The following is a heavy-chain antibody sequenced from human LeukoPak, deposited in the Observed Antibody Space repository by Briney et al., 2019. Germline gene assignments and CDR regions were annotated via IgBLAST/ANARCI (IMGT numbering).Heavy chain of an antibody. CDR1: GGTFSSYA. V-gene: IGHV1-69*04. CDR3: ASGSSSWEEYFQH. Sequence: ASVKVSCKASGGTFSSYAISWVRQAPGQGLEWMGRIIPILGIVNYAQKFQGRVTITADKSTSTAYMELSSLRSEDTAVYYCASGSSSWEEYFQHWGQGTLVTVSS. D-gene: IGHD6-13*01. CDR2: IIPILGIV. J-gene: IGHJ1*01.